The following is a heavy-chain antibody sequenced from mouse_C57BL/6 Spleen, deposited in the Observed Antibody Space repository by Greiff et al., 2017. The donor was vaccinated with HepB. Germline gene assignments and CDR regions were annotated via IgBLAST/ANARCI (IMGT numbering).Heavy chain of an antibody. CDR2: ISGGGGNT. J-gene: IGHJ2*01. Sequence: VQLKESGGGLVKPGGSLKLSCAASGFTFSSYTMSWVRQTPEKRLEWVATISGGGGNTYYPDSVKGRFTISRDNAKNTLYLQMSSLRSEDTALYYCARRGFDYWGQGTTLTVSS. V-gene: IGHV5-9*01. CDR3: ARRGFDY. CDR1: GFTFSSYT.